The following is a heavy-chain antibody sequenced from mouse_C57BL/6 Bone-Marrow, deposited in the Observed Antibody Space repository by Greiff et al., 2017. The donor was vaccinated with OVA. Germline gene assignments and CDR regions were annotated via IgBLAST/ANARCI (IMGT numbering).Heavy chain of an antibody. J-gene: IGHJ1*03. CDR3: ARERGHYYGGSLWWYFDV. CDR1: GYTFTSYW. CDR2: INPSNGGT. Sequence: QVQLQQPGTELVKPGASVKLSCKASGYTFTSYWMHWVKQRPGQGLEWIGNINPSNGGTNYTEKFKSKATLTVDKSSSTAYMQLSSLTSEDSAVYYCARERGHYYGGSLWWYFDVWGTGTTVTVSS. D-gene: IGHD1-1*01. V-gene: IGHV1-53*01.